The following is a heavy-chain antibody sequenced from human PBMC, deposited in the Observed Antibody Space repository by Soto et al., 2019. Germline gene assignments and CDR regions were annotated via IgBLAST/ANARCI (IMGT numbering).Heavy chain of an antibody. CDR1: GGTFSSYA. V-gene: IGHV1-69*13. Sequence: ASVKVSCKASGGTFSSYAISWLRQAPGQGLEWMGGIIPIFGTANYAQKYQGRVTSTADESTSTAYMELSSLRSEDTAVYYCATGYSRCYKGHFDYWGQGTLVTVSS. CDR3: ATGYSRCYKGHFDY. J-gene: IGHJ4*02. D-gene: IGHD1-26*01. CDR2: IIPIFGTA.